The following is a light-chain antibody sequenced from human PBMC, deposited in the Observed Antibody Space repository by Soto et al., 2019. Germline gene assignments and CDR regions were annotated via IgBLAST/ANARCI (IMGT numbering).Light chain of an antibody. CDR3: QQYNHWPPLT. CDR2: GAS. V-gene: IGKV3-15*01. CDR1: QSVGRN. J-gene: IGKJ4*01. Sequence: EIVMTQSPATLSVSPGERATLSCRASQSVGRNLAWYQQKPGQAPRLLIYGASTRATGIPARFSGSGSGPEFTLPISSLQSEDFAIYSCQQYNHWPPLTFGGGTKVEIK.